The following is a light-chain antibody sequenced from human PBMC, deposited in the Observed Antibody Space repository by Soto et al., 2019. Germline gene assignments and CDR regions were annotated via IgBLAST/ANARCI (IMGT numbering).Light chain of an antibody. Sequence: DIQMTQSPSTLSASVGDRVAITFRASQSINNWLAWYQLKPGKAPKLLIYDASTLESGVPSRFSGSGSGTEFTLIISSLQPDDFATYYCQQYASYSPTFGQGTKVDIK. J-gene: IGKJ1*01. CDR3: QQYASYSPT. CDR1: QSINNW. CDR2: DAS. V-gene: IGKV1-5*01.